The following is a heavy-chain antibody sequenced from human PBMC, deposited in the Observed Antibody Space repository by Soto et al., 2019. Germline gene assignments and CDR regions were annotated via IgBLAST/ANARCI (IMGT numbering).Heavy chain of an antibody. CDR1: GGYINNYY. Sequence: SETLSLTCTVSGGYINNYYWTWIRQSPGEGLQWIGYIYYSGSTSYNPSLKSRVAISVDTSKNQFSLKLNSVTAADTAVYYCARGSSFPPYYFDYWGQGTLVTV. CDR3: ARGSSFPPYYFDY. J-gene: IGHJ4*02. CDR2: IYYSGST. V-gene: IGHV4-59*08. D-gene: IGHD3-10*01.